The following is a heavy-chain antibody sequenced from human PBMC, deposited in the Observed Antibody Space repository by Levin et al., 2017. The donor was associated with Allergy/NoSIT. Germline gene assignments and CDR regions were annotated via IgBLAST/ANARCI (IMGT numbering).Heavy chain of an antibody. CDR3: ASSRVELGHRPFDY. V-gene: IGHV4-34*01. Sequence: SETLSLTCAVYGGSFSGYYWSWIRQPPGKGLEWIGEINHSGSTNYNPSLKSRVTISVDTSKNQFSLKLSSVTAADTAVYYCASSRVELGHRPFDYWGQGTLVTVSS. CDR2: INHSGST. CDR1: GGSFSGYY. J-gene: IGHJ4*02. D-gene: IGHD7-27*01.